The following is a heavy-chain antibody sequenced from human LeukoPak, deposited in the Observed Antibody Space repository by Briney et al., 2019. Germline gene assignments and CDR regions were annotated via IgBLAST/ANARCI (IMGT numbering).Heavy chain of an antibody. V-gene: IGHV1-2*06. J-gene: IGHJ4*02. Sequence: ASVKVSCKASGYTFTGYYMHLVRQAPGQGLEWMGRINPNSGGTNYAQKFQGRVTMTRDTSISTAYMELSRLRSDDTAVYYCAVLLWFGELLQDYWGQGTLVTVSS. D-gene: IGHD3-10*01. CDR3: AVLLWFGELLQDY. CDR2: INPNSGGT. CDR1: GYTFTGYY.